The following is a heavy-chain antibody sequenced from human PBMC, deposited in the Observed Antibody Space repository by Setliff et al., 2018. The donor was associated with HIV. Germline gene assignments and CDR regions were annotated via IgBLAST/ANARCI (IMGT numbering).Heavy chain of an antibody. D-gene: IGHD2-2*01. CDR1: GGSISSYY. J-gene: IGHJ5*02. CDR2: IYTSGST. Sequence: SETLSLTCTVSGGSISSYYWSWIRQPPGKGLEWIGYIYTSGSTNYNPSLKSRVTISVDTSKNQFSLKLSSVTAADTAVYYCARGSNRYCSSTSCYGFNWFDPWGQGTLVTVSS. CDR3: ARGSNRYCSSTSCYGFNWFDP. V-gene: IGHV4-4*08.